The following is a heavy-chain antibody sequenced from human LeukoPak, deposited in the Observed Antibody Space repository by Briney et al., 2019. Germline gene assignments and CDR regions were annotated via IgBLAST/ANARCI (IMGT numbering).Heavy chain of an antibody. J-gene: IGHJ6*03. CDR2: INPNSGGT. CDR1: RYTFTGYY. Sequence: ASVKVSCKACRYTFTGYYMHWVRQAPGQGLEWMGWINPNSGGTNYAQKFQGRVTMTRDTSISTAYMELSRLRSDDTAVYYCAREREGYYYYYMDVWGKGTTVTVSS. CDR3: AREREGYYYYYMDV. V-gene: IGHV1-2*02.